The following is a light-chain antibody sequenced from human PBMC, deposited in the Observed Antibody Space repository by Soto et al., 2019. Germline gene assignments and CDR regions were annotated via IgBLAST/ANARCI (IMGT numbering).Light chain of an antibody. CDR3: QQYGSSPPVT. J-gene: IGKJ5*01. CDR2: GAS. V-gene: IGKV3-20*01. CDR1: PSVSSSY. Sequence: DIVLTQSPGTLSLSPRERATLSCRASPSVSSSYLAWYQQKPGQAPRLLIYGASSRAPGIPDRFSGRGSGTDFTLTISRLEPEDFAVYYCQQYGSSPPVTCGQGTRREIK.